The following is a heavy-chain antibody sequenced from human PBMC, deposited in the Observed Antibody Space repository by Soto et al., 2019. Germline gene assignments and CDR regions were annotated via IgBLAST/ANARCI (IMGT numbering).Heavy chain of an antibody. D-gene: IGHD1-20*01. CDR2: ISGSGGST. V-gene: IGHV3-23*01. CDR1: GFTFSSYA. CDR3: AKDNCNFDY. J-gene: IGHJ4*02. Sequence: GPLRLSCPAPGFTFSSYAMSWVRQAPGKGLEWVSAISGSGGSTYYADSVKGRFTISRDNSKNTLYLQMNSLRAEDTAVYYCAKDNCNFDYWGQGTLVTVSS.